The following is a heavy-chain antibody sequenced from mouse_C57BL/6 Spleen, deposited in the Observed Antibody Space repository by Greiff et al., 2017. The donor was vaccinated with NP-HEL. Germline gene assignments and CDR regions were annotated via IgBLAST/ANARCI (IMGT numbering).Heavy chain of an antibody. Sequence: EVKLMESGGGLVKPGGSLKLSCAASGFTFSDYGMHWVRQAPEKGLEWVAYISSGSSTIYYADTVKGRFTISRDNAKNTLFLQMTSLRSEDTAMYYCANYYDYGFFAYWGQGTLVTVSA. D-gene: IGHD2-4*01. CDR2: ISSGSSTI. V-gene: IGHV5-17*01. J-gene: IGHJ3*01. CDR3: ANYYDYGFFAY. CDR1: GFTFSDYG.